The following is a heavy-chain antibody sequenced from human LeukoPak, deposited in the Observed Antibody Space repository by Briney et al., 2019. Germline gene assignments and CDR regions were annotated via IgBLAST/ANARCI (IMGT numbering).Heavy chain of an antibody. CDR3: ARDPSHRYNWNDPYYFDY. J-gene: IGHJ4*02. CDR1: GFTFSSYA. D-gene: IGHD1-1*01. CDR2: ISYDGSNK. V-gene: IGHV3-30-3*01. Sequence: GGSLRLSCAASGFTFSSYAMHWVRQAPGKGLEWVAVISYDGSNKYYADSVKGRFTISRDNSKNTLYLQMNSLRAKDTAVYYCARDPSHRYNWNDPYYFDYWGQGTLVTVSS.